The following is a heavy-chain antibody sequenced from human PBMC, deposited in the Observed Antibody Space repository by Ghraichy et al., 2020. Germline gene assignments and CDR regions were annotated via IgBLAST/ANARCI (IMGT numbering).Heavy chain of an antibody. V-gene: IGHV4-31*03. CDR1: GGSISSGSYY. J-gene: IGHJ4*02. CDR2: IYYSGTT. CDR3: ARVGNSGYDIDY. Sequence: SETLSLTCTVSGGSISSGSYYWSWVRQHPGKGLEWIGYIYYSGTTYYNPSLKSRVAISVDTSENQFSLKLSSVTAADTAVYYCARVGNSGYDIDYWGQGTLVTVSS. D-gene: IGHD5-12*01.